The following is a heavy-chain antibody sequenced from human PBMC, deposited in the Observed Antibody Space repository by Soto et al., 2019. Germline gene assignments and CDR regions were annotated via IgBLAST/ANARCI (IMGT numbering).Heavy chain of an antibody. D-gene: IGHD3-22*01. Sequence: GGSLRLSCAASGFTFSSYAMSWVRQAPGKGLEWVSAISGNGGSTNYADSGKRRVTISRDNSKNTLYLQMNSLIAEDTAVYYCAKHTKYYYDSSGYDYFDYWGQGTLVTVSS. CDR3: AKHTKYYYDSSGYDYFDY. CDR2: ISGNGGST. CDR1: GFTFSSYA. V-gene: IGHV3-23*01. J-gene: IGHJ4*02.